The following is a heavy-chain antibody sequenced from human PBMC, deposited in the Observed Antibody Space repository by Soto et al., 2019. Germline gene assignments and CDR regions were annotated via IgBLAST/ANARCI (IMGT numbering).Heavy chain of an antibody. V-gene: IGHV3-23*01. D-gene: IGHD3-10*01. CDR3: ARNRISQFDIITFGY. J-gene: IGHJ4*02. CDR1: GFIFSNFA. CDR2: ISDSGGST. Sequence: PGGSLRLSCAASGFIFSNFALSWVRQVPGKGLEWVSGISDSGGSTYYADSVKGRFTISRDNSKNTLYLQMNTLRAEDTAVYYCARNRISQFDIITFGYWGQGTLVTVSS.